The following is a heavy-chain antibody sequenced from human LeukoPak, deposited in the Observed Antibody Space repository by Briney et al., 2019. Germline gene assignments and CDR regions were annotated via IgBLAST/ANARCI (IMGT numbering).Heavy chain of an antibody. Sequence: GGSLRLSCAASGFTFSSYGMHWVRQAPGKGLEWVAFIRYDGSNKYYADSVKGRFTISRDNSKNTLYLQMNSLRAEDTAVYYCVKVGIQLWLRLDYWGQGTLVTVSS. CDR3: VKVGIQLWLRLDY. V-gene: IGHV3-30*02. CDR2: IRYDGSNK. J-gene: IGHJ4*02. CDR1: GFTFSSYG. D-gene: IGHD5-18*01.